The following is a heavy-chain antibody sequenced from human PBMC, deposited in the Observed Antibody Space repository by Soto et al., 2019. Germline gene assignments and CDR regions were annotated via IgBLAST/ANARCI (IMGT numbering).Heavy chain of an antibody. Sequence: LSLTCTVSGDSISTFYWGWMRQSPGKELEWIGYVYYTGSTNYNPSLKSRVTISVDRSKNQFSLKLTSENAADTAVYYCARGRTVRNYADDSSDYFYFFDYWGQGTQVTVSS. CDR2: VYYTGST. D-gene: IGHD3-22*01. CDR3: ARGRTVRNYADDSSDYFYFFDY. CDR1: GDSISTFY. J-gene: IGHJ4*02. V-gene: IGHV4-59*01.